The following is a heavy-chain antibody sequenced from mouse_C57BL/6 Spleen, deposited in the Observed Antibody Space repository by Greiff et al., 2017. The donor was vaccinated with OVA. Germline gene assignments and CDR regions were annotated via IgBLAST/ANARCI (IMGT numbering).Heavy chain of an antibody. CDR3: ARPITTVVGEFAC. Sequence: VQLQQSGAELVKPGASVKLSCTASGFTFNDYYMSWVKQRTEQGLEWIGRIDPEDGETKYAPKFQGKATITADTSSNTAYLQLSSLTSEDTAVYYCARPITTVVGEFACWGQGTLVTVSA. CDR1: GFTFNDYY. CDR2: IDPEDGET. D-gene: IGHD1-1*01. J-gene: IGHJ3*01. V-gene: IGHV14-2*01.